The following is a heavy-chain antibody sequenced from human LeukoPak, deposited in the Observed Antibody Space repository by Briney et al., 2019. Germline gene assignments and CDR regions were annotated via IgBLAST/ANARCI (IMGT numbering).Heavy chain of an antibody. CDR2: IYYSGST. CDR3: ARLQRVGNSGYYFDY. V-gene: IGHV4-59*08. Sequence: PSETLSLTCTVSGGSISSYYWSWIRQPPWKGLEWIAYIYYSGSTNYSPSLKSRLTISVDTSKNQFSLKLSSVTAADTAVYFCARLQRVGNSGYYFDYWGQGTLVTVSS. CDR1: GGSISSYY. J-gene: IGHJ4*02. D-gene: IGHD3-22*01.